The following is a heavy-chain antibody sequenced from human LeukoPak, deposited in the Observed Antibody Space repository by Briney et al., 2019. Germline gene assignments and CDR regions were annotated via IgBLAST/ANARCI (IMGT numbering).Heavy chain of an antibody. Sequence: ASVKVSCKASGYTFTSYGISWVRQAPGQGLEWMGWISAYNGNTNYAQKLQGRVTITADKSTSTAYMELSSLRSEDTAVYYCARDRIAVSTSAGGIDYWGQGTLVTVSS. CDR1: GYTFTSYG. D-gene: IGHD6-19*01. CDR3: ARDRIAVSTSAGGIDY. V-gene: IGHV1-18*01. CDR2: ISAYNGNT. J-gene: IGHJ4*02.